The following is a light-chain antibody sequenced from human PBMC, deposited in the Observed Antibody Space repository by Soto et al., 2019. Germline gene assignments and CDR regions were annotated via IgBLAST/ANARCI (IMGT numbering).Light chain of an antibody. Sequence: EIVVTKSPGTLSLSTGERATLSCRASQSVSSSYLAWYQQKPGQAPRLLIYGASNRATGIPDRFSGSGSGTDFTLTISRLEPEDFAVYYCQQYGSSGTFGQGTKVDIK. J-gene: IGKJ1*01. CDR2: GAS. CDR1: QSVSSSY. CDR3: QQYGSSGT. V-gene: IGKV3-20*01.